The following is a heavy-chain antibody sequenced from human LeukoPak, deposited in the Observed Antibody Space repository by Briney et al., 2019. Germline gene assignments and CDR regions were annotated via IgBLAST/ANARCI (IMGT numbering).Heavy chain of an antibody. Sequence: GGSLRLSCVTSGFPFRTYGMHWVRQAPGRGLEWLSYISSGSGGTTFYAESVKGRFTISRDNAKNSLSLQMTSLRAEDTAVYYCARDTAMVLGYWGQGTLVTVSS. CDR3: ARDTAMVLGY. CDR2: ISSGSGGTT. J-gene: IGHJ4*02. V-gene: IGHV3-48*01. CDR1: GFPFRTYG. D-gene: IGHD5-18*01.